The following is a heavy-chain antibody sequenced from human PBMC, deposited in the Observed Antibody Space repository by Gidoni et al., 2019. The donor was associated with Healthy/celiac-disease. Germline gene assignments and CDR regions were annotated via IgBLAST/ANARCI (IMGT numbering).Heavy chain of an antibody. CDR1: GYSFTSYG. CDR3: ARLVGEWIAAAGTGYYYYGMDV. J-gene: IGHJ6*02. Sequence: EVQLVQSGAEVKKPGESLKISCKGSGYSFTSYGIGWGRQMPGKGLEWMGIIYPGDSDTRYSPSFQGQVTISADKSISTAYLQWSSLKASDTAMYYCARLVGEWIAAAGTGYYYYGMDVWGQGTTVTVSS. V-gene: IGHV5-51*01. CDR2: IYPGDSDT. D-gene: IGHD6-13*01.